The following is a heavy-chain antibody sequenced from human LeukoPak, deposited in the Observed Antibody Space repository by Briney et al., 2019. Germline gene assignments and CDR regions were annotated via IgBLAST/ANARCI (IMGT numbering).Heavy chain of an antibody. CDR2: IIPIFGTA. Sequence: ASVTVSCKASRGTFSSYAISGVRQAPGQGLEWMGGIIPIFGTANYAQKFQGRVTITADESTSTAYMELSSLRSEDTAVYYCARGYGSGSYYTAFDYWGQGTLVTVSS. CDR3: ARGYGSGSYYTAFDY. D-gene: IGHD3-10*01. CDR1: RGTFSSYA. V-gene: IGHV1-69*13. J-gene: IGHJ4*02.